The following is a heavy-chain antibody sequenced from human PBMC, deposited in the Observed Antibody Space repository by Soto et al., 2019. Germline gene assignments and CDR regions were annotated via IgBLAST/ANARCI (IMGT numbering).Heavy chain of an antibody. CDR2: ISGSTGKT. D-gene: IGHD3-10*01. CDR3: AKNRGSGSPYYYNMEV. V-gene: IGHV3-23*01. Sequence: PGGSLRLSCAASGFTFRTYATSWVRQAPGKGLEWVSVISGSTGKTYYADSVKGRFTISRDNSKNTLSLQMNSLRGEDTAVYFCAKNRGSGSPYYYNMEVWGQGTMVTVSS. CDR1: GFTFRTYA. J-gene: IGHJ6*02.